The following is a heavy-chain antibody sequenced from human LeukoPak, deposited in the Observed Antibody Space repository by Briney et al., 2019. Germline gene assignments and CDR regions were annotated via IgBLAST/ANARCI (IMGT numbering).Heavy chain of an antibody. CDR1: GGSFSHYY. CDR2: INDGGTI. J-gene: IGHJ6*03. D-gene: IGHD1-7*01. Sequence: SETLSPTCAVYGGSFSHYYWSWIRQSPRMGLEWIAEINDGGTINYNPSLMSRVTISLDKSKNQFSLKLSSATAADTAVYYCARRWNYGRNYYIDVWGKGATVSVSS. CDR3: ARRWNYGRNYYIDV. V-gene: IGHV4-34*01.